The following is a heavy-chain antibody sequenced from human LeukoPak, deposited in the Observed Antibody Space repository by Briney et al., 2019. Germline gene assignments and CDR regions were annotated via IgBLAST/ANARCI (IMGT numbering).Heavy chain of an antibody. D-gene: IGHD2-15*01. CDR2: IISIFGTA. CDR1: GGTFSSYA. J-gene: IGHJ6*03. V-gene: IGHV1-69*01. CDR3: ARDLGTRYCSGGSCYYYMDV. Sequence: SVKVSCKASGGTFSSYAISWVRQAPGQGLEWMGGIISIFGTANYAQKFQGRVTITADESTSTAYMELSSLRSEDTAVYYCARDLGTRYCSGGSCYYYMDVWGKGTTVTVSS.